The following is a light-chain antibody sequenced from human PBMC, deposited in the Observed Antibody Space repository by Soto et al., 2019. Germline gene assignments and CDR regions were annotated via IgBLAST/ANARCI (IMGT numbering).Light chain of an antibody. V-gene: IGLV2-14*01. CDR1: SSDVGGYNY. Sequence: QSDLNQPASVSGSPGQSITISCTGTSSDVGGYNYVSWYQQHPGKAPKLMIYEVSYRPSGVSDRFSGSKSGNTASLTISGLQAEDEADYYCCSYTSSITYVFGTGTKLTVL. J-gene: IGLJ1*01. CDR3: CSYTSSITYV. CDR2: EVS.